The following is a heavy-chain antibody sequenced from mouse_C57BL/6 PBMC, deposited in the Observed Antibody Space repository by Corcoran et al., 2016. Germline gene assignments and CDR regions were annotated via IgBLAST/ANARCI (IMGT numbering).Heavy chain of an antibody. J-gene: IGHJ1*03. CDR3: ARHYGIHWYFDV. CDR1: GYTFTTYG. D-gene: IGHD2-1*01. CDR2: INTYSGVP. V-gene: IGHV9-3*01. Sequence: QIQLVQSGPELKKPGETVKISCKASGYTFTTYGMSWVKQAPGKGLKWMGWINTYSGVPTYADDFKGRVAFSLETSASTAYLQINNLKNEDTATYFCARHYGIHWYFDVWGTGTTVTVSS.